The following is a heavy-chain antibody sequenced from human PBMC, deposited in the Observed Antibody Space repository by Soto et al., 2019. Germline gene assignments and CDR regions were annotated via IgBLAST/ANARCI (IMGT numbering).Heavy chain of an antibody. CDR2: ISGSGGST. CDR3: AKVYDFWGGYFDY. Sequence: EVQLFESGGGLVQPGGSLRLSCAASGFTFSSYAMSWVRQAPGKGLECVSAISGSGGSTYYADSVKGRFTISRDNSKNTLYLQVNSLRAEDTAVYYCAKVYDFWGGYFDYWGQGTLVTVSS. J-gene: IGHJ4*02. CDR1: GFTFSSYA. D-gene: IGHD3-3*01. V-gene: IGHV3-23*01.